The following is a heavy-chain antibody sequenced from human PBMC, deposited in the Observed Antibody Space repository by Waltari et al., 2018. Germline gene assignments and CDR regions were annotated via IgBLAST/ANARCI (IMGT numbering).Heavy chain of an antibody. CDR1: GFTFRAYR. V-gene: IGHV3-21*02. D-gene: IGHD3-16*01. J-gene: IGHJ3*02. CDR2: MSISGNYR. CDR3: ARDRDPYYHDSTRGAFDI. Sequence: VQLVESGGGLVRHGGSLRLYCAASGFTFRAYRMIWGRQAQGKWRLSVSTMSISGNYRYDADSVRGRFTISRDNAKNSLHLQMNHFRADDTSLYSCARDRDPYYHDSTRGAFDIWGQGTMVTVSP.